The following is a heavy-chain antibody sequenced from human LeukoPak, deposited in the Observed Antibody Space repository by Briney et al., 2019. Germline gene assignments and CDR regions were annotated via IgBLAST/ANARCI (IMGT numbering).Heavy chain of an antibody. D-gene: IGHD1-1*01. J-gene: IGHJ3*02. CDR2: IIPIFGTA. CDR3: ARSLHLGWNDAFDI. CDR1: GGTFSSYA. V-gene: IGHV1-69*13. Sequence: ASVKVSCKASGGTFSSYAISWVRQAPGQGLEWMGGIIPIFGTANYAQKFQGRVTITADESTSTAYMELSSLRSEDTAVYYCARSLHLGWNDAFDIWGQGTMVTVSS.